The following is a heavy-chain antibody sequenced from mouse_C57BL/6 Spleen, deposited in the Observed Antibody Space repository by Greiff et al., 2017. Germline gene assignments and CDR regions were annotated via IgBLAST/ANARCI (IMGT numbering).Heavy chain of an antibody. CDR1: GFTFSDYY. D-gene: IGHD2-3*01. J-gene: IGHJ4*01. CDR2: ISNGGGST. Sequence: EVKLVESGGGLVQPGGSLKLSCAASGFTFSDYYMYWVRQTPEKRLEWVAYISNGGGSTYYPDTVKGRFTISRDNAKNTLYLQMSRLKSEDTAMYYCARQVYDYDAMDYWGQGTSVTVAS. V-gene: IGHV5-12*01. CDR3: ARQVYDYDAMDY.